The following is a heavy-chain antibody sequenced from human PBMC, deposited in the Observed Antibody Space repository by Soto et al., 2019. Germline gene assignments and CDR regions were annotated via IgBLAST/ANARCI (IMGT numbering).Heavy chain of an antibody. J-gene: IGHJ3*02. V-gene: IGHV1-69*13. D-gene: IGHD3-16*02. Sequence: ASVKVSCKASGGTFSSYAISWVRQAPGQGLEWMGGIIPIFGTANYAQKFQGRVTITADESTSTAYMELSSLRSEDTAVYYCATRPDYRFAFDIWGQGTMVTVSS. CDR3: ATRPDYRFAFDI. CDR1: GGTFSSYA. CDR2: IIPIFGTA.